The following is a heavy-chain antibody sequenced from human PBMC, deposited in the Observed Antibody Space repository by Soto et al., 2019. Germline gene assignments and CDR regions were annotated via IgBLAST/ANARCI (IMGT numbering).Heavy chain of an antibody. CDR2: INPNSGGT. CDR3: ARDRDPYYYGSGSDV. Sequence: QVQLVQSGAEVKKPGASVKVSCKASGYTFTGYYMHWVRQAPGQGLEWMGWINPNSGGTNYAQKFQGWVTMTRDTSISTAYMELSRLRSDDTAVYYCARDRDPYYYGSGSDVWGQGTTVTVS. J-gene: IGHJ6*02. V-gene: IGHV1-2*04. D-gene: IGHD3-10*01. CDR1: GYTFTGYY.